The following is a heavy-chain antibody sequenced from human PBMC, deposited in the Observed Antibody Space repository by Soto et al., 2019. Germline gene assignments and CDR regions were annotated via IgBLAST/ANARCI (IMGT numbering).Heavy chain of an antibody. CDR2: IYTTGST. V-gene: IGHV4-4*07. Sequence: PSETLSLTCTVSGGSMSSYYWGWIRQAAGKPLEWIGRIYTTGSTNYNPSLRSRVTLSLDTSKNQFSLKLRSVTAADTAVYYCAREGASGFGMDVWGQGTTVTVSS. D-gene: IGHD3-3*01. J-gene: IGHJ6*02. CDR3: AREGASGFGMDV. CDR1: GGSMSSYY.